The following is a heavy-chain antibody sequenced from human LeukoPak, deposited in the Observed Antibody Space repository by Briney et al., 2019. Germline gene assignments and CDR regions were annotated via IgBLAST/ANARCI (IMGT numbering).Heavy chain of an antibody. CDR3: ARDPFCSSTAGRYFEDWFDP. Sequence: PGGSLRLSCAASGFTFDDYDMSWVRQAPGKGLEWVSGITWNGDKTGYADSVKGRFAISRDNTKNSLYLQMSSLRAEDTALYYCARDPFCSSTAGRYFEDWFDPWGPGTLVTVSS. J-gene: IGHJ5*02. CDR2: ITWNGDKT. V-gene: IGHV3-20*04. D-gene: IGHD2-2*01. CDR1: GFTFDDYD.